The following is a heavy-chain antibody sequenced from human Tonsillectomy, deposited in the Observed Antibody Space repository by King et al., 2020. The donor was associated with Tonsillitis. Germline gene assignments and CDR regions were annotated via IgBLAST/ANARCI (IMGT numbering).Heavy chain of an antibody. CDR2: IYPGDSET. V-gene: IGHV5-51*01. CDR3: ARYDSTGAGAFDI. D-gene: IGHD3-22*01. CDR1: GYSFTRYW. Sequence: QLVQSGAEVKKPGESLKISCKGSGYSFTRYWIVWVRQMPGKGLEWMGIIYPGDSETRYSPSFQGQVTISADKSISTAFLQWSGLKASDSATYYCARYDSTGAGAFDIWGQGTMVTVSS. J-gene: IGHJ3*02.